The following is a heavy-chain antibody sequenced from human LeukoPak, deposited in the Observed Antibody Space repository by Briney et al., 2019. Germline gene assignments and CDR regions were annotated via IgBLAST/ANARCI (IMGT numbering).Heavy chain of an antibody. CDR2: ISSDEINE. CDR1: GFSFRSYG. J-gene: IGHJ5*01. CDR3: AKGESITSAWFDS. V-gene: IGHV3-30*18. Sequence: GGSLRLSCAASGFSFRSYGMHWVRQAPGKGLEWVAVISSDEINEYYADSVKGRFTISRDNSKNTLYLQINSLRGEDTAVYYCAKGESITSAWFDSWGQGTLVTVSS. D-gene: IGHD5-24*01.